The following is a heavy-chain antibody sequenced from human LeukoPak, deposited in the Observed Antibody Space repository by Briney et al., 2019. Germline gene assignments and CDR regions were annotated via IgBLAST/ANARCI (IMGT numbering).Heavy chain of an antibody. CDR3: AKEASNLARLGSGSYPDS. D-gene: IGHD3-10*01. J-gene: IGHJ4*02. Sequence: GGSLRLSCAASGFTFSSYGMHWVRQAPGKGLEWVAVISYDESDKYYADSVKGRFTISRDSSKNTLYLQMNSLRTEDTAVYYCAKEASNLARLGSGSYPDSWGQGTLVTVSS. V-gene: IGHV3-30*18. CDR1: GFTFSSYG. CDR2: ISYDESDK.